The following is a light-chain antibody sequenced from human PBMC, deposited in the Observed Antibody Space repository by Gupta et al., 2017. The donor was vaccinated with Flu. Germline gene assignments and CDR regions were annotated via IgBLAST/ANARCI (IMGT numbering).Light chain of an antibody. Sequence: EIVLTQSPATLSLSPGERATLSCRASQSVSSYLAWYQQKPGQAPRLLIYDASNRATGIPARFSGSGSGTDFTLTISGLEPEDFVVYYCQQRSNWPPWFTFGQGTKLEIK. CDR1: QSVSSY. CDR2: DAS. CDR3: QQRSNWPPWFT. V-gene: IGKV3-11*01. J-gene: IGKJ2*01.